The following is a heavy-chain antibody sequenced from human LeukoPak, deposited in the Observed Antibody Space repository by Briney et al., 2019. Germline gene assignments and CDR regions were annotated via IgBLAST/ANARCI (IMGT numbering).Heavy chain of an antibody. Sequence: GGSLRLSCAASGFTFSSYAMNWVRQAPGKGPEWDSAISGHGDRTYYADSVKGRFTISRDNSENTLYLQLDSLRAEDTAEYYCTKDPGGFVVTPIRYFQHWGQGTLVTVSS. CDR2: ISGHGDRT. J-gene: IGHJ1*01. D-gene: IGHD2-15*01. V-gene: IGHV3-23*01. CDR1: GFTFSSYA. CDR3: TKDPGGFVVTPIRYFQH.